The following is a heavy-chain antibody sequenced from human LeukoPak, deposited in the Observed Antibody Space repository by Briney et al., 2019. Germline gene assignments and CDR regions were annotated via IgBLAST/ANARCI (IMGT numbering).Heavy chain of an antibody. Sequence: PGGSLRLSCAASGFTFDDYAMHWARPVPGKGPEWVSGISWNSGTIEYADSVKGRFTISRDNGKNSLRTEDTALYYCAKDRDPDGLGSYFVPDYWGQGTLVTVSS. CDR2: ISWNSGTI. CDR3: AKDRDPDGLGSYFVPDY. CDR1: GFTFDDYA. V-gene: IGHV3-9*01. D-gene: IGHD3-10*01. J-gene: IGHJ4*02.